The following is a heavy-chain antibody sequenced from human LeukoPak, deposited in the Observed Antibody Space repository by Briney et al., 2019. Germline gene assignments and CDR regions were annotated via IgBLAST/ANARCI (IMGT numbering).Heavy chain of an antibody. J-gene: IGHJ3*02. Sequence: PGGSLRLSCAASGFTFSSYSMNWVRQAPGKGLECVSSISSSSYIYYADSVKGRFTISRDNAKNSLYLQMNSLRAEDTAVYYCATRTYCSSTSCYGDYAFDIWGQGTMVTVSS. D-gene: IGHD2-2*01. CDR3: ATRTYCSSTSCYGDYAFDI. CDR2: ISSSSYI. CDR1: GFTFSSYS. V-gene: IGHV3-21*01.